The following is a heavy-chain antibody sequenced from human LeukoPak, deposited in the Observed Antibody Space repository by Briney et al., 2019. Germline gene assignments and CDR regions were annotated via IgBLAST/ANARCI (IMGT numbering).Heavy chain of an antibody. CDR3: TRGSQNCASASCYNF. CDR1: GGTFSSYA. CDR2: IIPIFGTA. J-gene: IGHJ4*02. Sequence: ASVEVSCKASGGTFSSYAISWVRQAPGQGLEWMGGIIPIFGTANYAQKFQGRVTMTRSTSISTAYMELVSLTSEDTAVYYCTRGSQNCASASCYNFWGQGTLVTVSS. V-gene: IGHV1-69*05. D-gene: IGHD2-2*02.